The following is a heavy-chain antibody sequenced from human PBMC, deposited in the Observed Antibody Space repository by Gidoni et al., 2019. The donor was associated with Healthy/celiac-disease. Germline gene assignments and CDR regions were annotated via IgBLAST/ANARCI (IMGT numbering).Heavy chain of an antibody. D-gene: IGHD6-6*01. CDR3: ARNLSPGRPYYYYYGMDV. Sequence: QVQLVQSGAAVKTPGSSVKVSCKASGATFSSYDICWVRQAPGQGLEWMGGIIPIFGTANYAQKFQGRVTITADESTSTAYMEMSSLRSEDTAVYYCARNLSPGRPYYYYYGMDVWGQGTTVTVSS. J-gene: IGHJ6*02. V-gene: IGHV1-69*01. CDR1: GATFSSYD. CDR2: IIPIFGTA.